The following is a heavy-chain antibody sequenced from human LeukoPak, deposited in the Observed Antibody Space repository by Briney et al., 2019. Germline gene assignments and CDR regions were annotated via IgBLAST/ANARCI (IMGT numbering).Heavy chain of an antibody. Sequence: GRSLRLSCATSGFTFEDYAMHWVRQAPGKGLEWVSGISWSSRSIAYADSVKGRFTISRDNTKNSLYLQMNSLRPDDMALYYCVKDRTGGDIFTDVFDMWGQGTLVTVSS. D-gene: IGHD2-21*01. V-gene: IGHV3-9*03. CDR1: GFTFEDYA. J-gene: IGHJ3*02. CDR2: ISWSSRSI. CDR3: VKDRTGGDIFTDVFDM.